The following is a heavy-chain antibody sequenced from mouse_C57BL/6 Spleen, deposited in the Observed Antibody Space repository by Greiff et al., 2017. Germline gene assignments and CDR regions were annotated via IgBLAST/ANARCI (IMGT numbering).Heavy chain of an antibody. CDR1: GYAFSSYW. V-gene: IGHV1-80*01. J-gene: IGHJ3*01. CDR2: IYPGDGDT. CDR3: ARGLYDYDEAY. Sequence: QVQLQQSGAELVKPGASVKISCKASGYAFSSYWMNWVKQRPGKGLEWIGRIYPGDGDTNYNGKFKGKATLTADKSSSTAYMQLSSLTSEDSAVYFCARGLYDYDEAYWGQGTLVTVSA. D-gene: IGHD2-4*01.